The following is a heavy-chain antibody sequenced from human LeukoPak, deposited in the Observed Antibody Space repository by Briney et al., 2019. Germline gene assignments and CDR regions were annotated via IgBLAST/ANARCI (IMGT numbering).Heavy chain of an antibody. V-gene: IGHV1-2*02. D-gene: IGHD3-10*01. CDR1: GYTFTGYY. CDR2: INTNSGGT. CDR3: ARPYASGSYYIAY. Sequence: ASVKVSCKASGYTFTGYYIHWVRQAPGQGLEWMGWINTNSGGTNYAQKFQDRVTMTRDTSISTAYMELSRLRSDDTAVYYCARPYASGSYYIAYWGQGTLVTVSS. J-gene: IGHJ4*02.